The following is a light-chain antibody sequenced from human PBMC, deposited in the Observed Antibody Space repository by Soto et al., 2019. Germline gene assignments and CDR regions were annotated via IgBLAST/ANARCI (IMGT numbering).Light chain of an antibody. CDR1: SSDVGGYNY. Sequence: QSALTQPPSASGSPGQSVTISCAGTSSDVGGYNYVSWYQQYPGKVPKLMIYEVSERPSGVPDRFSGSKSGNTAFLTISRVEAGDEADYYCQVWDVSTFHPYLFGTGTKLTVL. CDR3: QVWDVSTFHPYL. J-gene: IGLJ1*01. V-gene: IGLV2-8*01. CDR2: EVS.